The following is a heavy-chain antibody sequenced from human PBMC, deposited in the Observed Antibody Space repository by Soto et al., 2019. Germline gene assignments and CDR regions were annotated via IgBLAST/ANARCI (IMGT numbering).Heavy chain of an antibody. Sequence: PGESLKISFKGSGYNFSGYWIAWVRQMPGKGLELMGIIYPSDSDTRYRPSFQGQVTISADKSISSAYLQWSSLKASDTAMYYCARPLCSSTSCHNHYYYYGMDVWGQGTTVTVSS. CDR2: IYPSDSDT. CDR3: ARPLCSSTSCHNHYYYYGMDV. CDR1: GYNFSGYW. D-gene: IGHD2-2*02. J-gene: IGHJ6*02. V-gene: IGHV5-51*01.